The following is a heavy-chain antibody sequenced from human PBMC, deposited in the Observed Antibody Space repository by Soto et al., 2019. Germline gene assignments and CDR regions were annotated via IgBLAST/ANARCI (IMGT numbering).Heavy chain of an antibody. J-gene: IGHJ4*02. D-gene: IGHD3-22*01. CDR2: IYYSGST. V-gene: IGHV4-31*03. Sequence: PSETLSLTCTVSGGSISSGVYYWSWIRQHPGKGLEWIGYIYYSGSTYYNPSLKSRVTISVDTSKNQFSLKLSSVTAADTAVYYCARGSYHYYDSSGYYYFDYWGPGTLVTVSS. CDR1: GGSISSGVYY. CDR3: ARGSYHYYDSSGYYYFDY.